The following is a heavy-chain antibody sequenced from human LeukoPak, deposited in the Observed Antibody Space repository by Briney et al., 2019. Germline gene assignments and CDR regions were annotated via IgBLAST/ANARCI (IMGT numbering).Heavy chain of an antibody. D-gene: IGHD6-13*01. CDR1: GFTFDDYG. CDR3: ARTYSSSWYQRGYYYMDV. CDR2: INWNGGST. J-gene: IGHJ6*03. V-gene: IGHV3-20*04. Sequence: GGSLRLSCAASGFTFDDYGMSWVRQAPGKGLEWVSGINWNGGSTGYADSVKGRFTISRDNAKNSLYLQMNSLRAEDTALYYCARTYSSSWYQRGYYYMDVWGKGTTVTVSS.